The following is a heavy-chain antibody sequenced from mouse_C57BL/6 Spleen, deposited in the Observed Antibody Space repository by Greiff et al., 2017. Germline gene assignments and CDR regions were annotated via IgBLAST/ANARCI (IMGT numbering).Heavy chain of an antibody. V-gene: IGHV1-69*01. CDR3: ARLFDY. J-gene: IGHJ2*01. CDR1: GYTFTSYW. CDR2: IDPSDSYT. Sequence: VQLQQPGAELVMPGASVKLSCKASGYTFTSYWMHWVKQRPGQGLEWIGEIDPSDSYTNYNQKFKGKSTLTVDKSSSTAYMQLSSLTSEDSAVYYCARLFDYWGQGTTLTVSS.